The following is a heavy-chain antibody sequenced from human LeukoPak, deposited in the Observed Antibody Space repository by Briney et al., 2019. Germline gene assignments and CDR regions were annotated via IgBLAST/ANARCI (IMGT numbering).Heavy chain of an antibody. J-gene: IGHJ6*03. Sequence: PGGSLRLSCAASGFTFSNYWMSWVRQAPGKGLEWVANIKPDGSEKYYVDSVKGRFTVSRDNAKNSLFLQMSSLRAEDTGVYYCARVLHSSGFYYYYYYYMDVWGKGTTVTVSS. CDR2: IKPDGSEK. D-gene: IGHD6-19*01. CDR3: ARVLHSSGFYYYYYYYMDV. CDR1: GFTFSNYW. V-gene: IGHV3-7*01.